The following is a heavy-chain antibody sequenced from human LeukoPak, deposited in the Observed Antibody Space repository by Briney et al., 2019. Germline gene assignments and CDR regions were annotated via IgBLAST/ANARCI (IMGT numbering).Heavy chain of an antibody. CDR3: ARLGSSTSCY. CDR2: INHSGST. D-gene: IGHD2-2*01. Sequence: SETLSLTCAVYGGSFSGYYWSWIRQPPGKGLEWIGEINHSGSTYYNPSLKSRVTISVDTSKNQFSLKLSSVTAADTAVYYCARLGSSTSCYWGQGTLVTVSS. CDR1: GGSFSGYY. V-gene: IGHV4-34*01. J-gene: IGHJ4*02.